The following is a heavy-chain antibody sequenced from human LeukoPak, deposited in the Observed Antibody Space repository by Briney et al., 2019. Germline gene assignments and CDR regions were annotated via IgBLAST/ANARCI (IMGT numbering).Heavy chain of an antibody. D-gene: IGHD6-19*01. CDR1: GFTFSSYW. Sequence: GGSLRLSCAASGFTFSSYWMSWVRQAPGKGLEWVGFIRSKAYGETTDYAASVKGRFTISGDDSNSIAYLQMNSLKTEDTAMYYCSRDRDGSGWYYFDSWGQGTLVTVSS. CDR2: IRSKAYGETT. J-gene: IGHJ4*02. V-gene: IGHV3-49*04. CDR3: SRDRDGSGWYYFDS.